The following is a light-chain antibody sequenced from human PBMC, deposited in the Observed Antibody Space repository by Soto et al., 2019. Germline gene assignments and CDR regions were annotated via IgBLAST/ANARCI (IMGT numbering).Light chain of an antibody. J-gene: IGKJ1*01. CDR1: QFINKW. CDR3: LQYDLYPLT. Sequence: DIQMTQSPSPLSASIGDRVIITCRASQFINKWLAWHQQQPGKTPNVLISDASILETGVSSRFSGSGFGTEFTLTIDNLQTDDFATYYCLQYDLYPLTFGQGTRVEIK. CDR2: DAS. V-gene: IGKV1-5*01.